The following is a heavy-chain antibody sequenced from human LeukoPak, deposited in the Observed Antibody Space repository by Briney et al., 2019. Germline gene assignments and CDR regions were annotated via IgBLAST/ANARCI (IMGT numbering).Heavy chain of an antibody. CDR3: TRDPPTRY. V-gene: IGHV3-49*05. Sequence: KPGRSLRLSCTASGFTFGDYTITWIRQAPGKGLEWVGFIRNKADGGTPEYAASVKGRFTIPRDDSKSIAYLQMNSLKTDDTAVYYCTRDPPTRYWGQGTLVSVSS. J-gene: IGHJ4*02. D-gene: IGHD1-26*01. CDR2: IRNKADGGTP. CDR1: GFTFGDYT.